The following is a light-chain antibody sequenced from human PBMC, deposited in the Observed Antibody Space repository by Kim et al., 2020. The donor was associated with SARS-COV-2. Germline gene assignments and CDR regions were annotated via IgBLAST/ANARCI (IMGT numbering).Light chain of an antibody. Sequence: GPSVTISCTGTSSDVGTHNYVSWYQQHPGKAPKLMLYEVSKRPSGVPDRFSGSKSGNTASLTVSGLQAEDEADYYCSSYAGSNTWVFGGGTQLTVL. CDR1: SSDVGTHNY. CDR3: SSYAGSNTWV. J-gene: IGLJ3*02. V-gene: IGLV2-8*01. CDR2: EVS.